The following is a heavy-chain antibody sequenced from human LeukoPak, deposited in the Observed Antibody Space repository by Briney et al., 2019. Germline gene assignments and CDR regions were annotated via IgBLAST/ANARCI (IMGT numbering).Heavy chain of an antibody. D-gene: IGHD3-3*01. Sequence: GGSLRLSCAASGFTFDDYGMTWVRQAPGKGLEWVSYISSSGSTIYYADSVKGRFTISRDNAKNSLYLQMNSLRAEDTAVYYCAREGGFRGLRFLEWLSYFDYWGQGTLVTVSS. CDR2: ISSSGSTI. CDR3: AREGGFRGLRFLEWLSYFDY. CDR1: GFTFDDYG. V-gene: IGHV3-48*04. J-gene: IGHJ4*02.